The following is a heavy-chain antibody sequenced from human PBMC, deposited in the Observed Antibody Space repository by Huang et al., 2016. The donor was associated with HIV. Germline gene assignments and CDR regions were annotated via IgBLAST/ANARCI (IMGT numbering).Heavy chain of an antibody. Sequence: EVQLVESGGGLIQPGGSLRFSCAASGFTVGTNYMTWVRQAPGKGLEWVSLSDSGGTTYYADSVKGRFTISRDDSENTLYLHMTSLRAGDTAVYYCAKEGDTGAALGYWGQGTLVTVS. CDR1: GFTVGTNY. CDR2: SDSGGTT. D-gene: IGHD2-8*02. V-gene: IGHV3-53*01. CDR3: AKEGDTGAALGY. J-gene: IGHJ4*02.